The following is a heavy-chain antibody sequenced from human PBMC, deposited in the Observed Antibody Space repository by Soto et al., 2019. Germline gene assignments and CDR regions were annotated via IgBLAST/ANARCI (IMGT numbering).Heavy chain of an antibody. V-gene: IGHV1-18*04. CDR3: ARDLYPLAYYFDF. J-gene: IGHJ4*02. D-gene: IGHD2-8*01. CDR1: GYTFTNHG. CDR2: ISGHNGNT. Sequence: ASVKVSFKASGYTFTNHGISWLRQAPGQGLEWLGWISGHNGNTKYAQRLKGRVTMTADTSTSTAYMELRSLRSDDTAVYYCARDLYPLAYYFDFWGQGTLVTVSS.